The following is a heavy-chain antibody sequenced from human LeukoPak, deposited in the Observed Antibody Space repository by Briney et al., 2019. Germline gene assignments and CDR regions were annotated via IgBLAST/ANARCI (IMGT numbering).Heavy chain of an antibody. J-gene: IGHJ4*02. V-gene: IGHV4-30-4*02. CDR2: IYYSGST. Sequence: SETLSLTCTVSGGSISSGDYYWSWIRQPPGKGLEWIGYIYYSGSTYYNPSLKSRVTISVDTSKNQFSLMLSSVTAADTAVYYCARGYDSSAYYPFNYWGQGTLVTVSS. D-gene: IGHD3-22*01. CDR3: ARGYDSSAYYPFNY. CDR1: GGSISSGDYY.